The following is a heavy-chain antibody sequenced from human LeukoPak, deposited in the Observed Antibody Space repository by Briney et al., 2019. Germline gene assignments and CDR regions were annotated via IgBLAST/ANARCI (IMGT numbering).Heavy chain of an antibody. Sequence: SETLSLTCAVYGGSVSGYYWSWIRQPPGEGLEWIGEINHSGSTNYNPSLKSRVTISVDTSKNQFSLKLSSVTAADTAVYYCASGGVDYYGSGSYYKRKYYFDYWGQGTLVTVSS. D-gene: IGHD3-10*01. V-gene: IGHV4-34*01. CDR2: INHSGST. J-gene: IGHJ4*02. CDR1: GGSVSGYY. CDR3: ASGGVDYYGSGSYYKRKYYFDY.